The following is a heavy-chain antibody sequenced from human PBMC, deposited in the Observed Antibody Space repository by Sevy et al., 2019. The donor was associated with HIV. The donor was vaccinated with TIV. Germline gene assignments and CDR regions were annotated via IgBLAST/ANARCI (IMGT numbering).Heavy chain of an antibody. CDR3: ASDVMRSGWLRYFDY. Sequence: TLGLSCAVSGGSISSGGYSWSWIRQPPGKGLEWIGYIYHSGSTYYNPSLKSRVTISVDRSKNQFSLKLSSVTAADTAVYYCASDVMRSGWLRYFDYWGQGTLVTVSS. V-gene: IGHV4-30-2*01. J-gene: IGHJ4*02. CDR2: IYHSGST. D-gene: IGHD6-19*01. CDR1: GGSISSGGYS.